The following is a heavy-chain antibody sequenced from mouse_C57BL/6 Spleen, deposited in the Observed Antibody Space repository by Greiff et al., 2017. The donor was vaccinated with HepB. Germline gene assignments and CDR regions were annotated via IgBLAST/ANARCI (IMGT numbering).Heavy chain of an antibody. V-gene: IGHV14-3*01. D-gene: IGHD3-2*02. CDR2: IDPANGNT. Sequence: EVQLQQSVAELVRPGASVKLSCTASGFNIKNTYMHWVKQRPEQGLEWIGRIDPANGNTKYAPKFQGKATITADTSSNTAYLQLSSLTSEDTAVYYCASGDSSGYVGFAYWGQGTLVTVSA. CDR3: ASGDSSGYVGFAY. CDR1: GFNIKNTY. J-gene: IGHJ3*01.